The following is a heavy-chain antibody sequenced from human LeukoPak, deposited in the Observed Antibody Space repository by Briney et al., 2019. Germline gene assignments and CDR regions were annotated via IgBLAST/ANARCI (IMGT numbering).Heavy chain of an antibody. D-gene: IGHD2/OR15-2a*01. CDR1: GYTFTSYY. J-gene: IGHJ4*02. CDR2: INPSGESA. CDR3: ARSTSAFSPCNY. V-gene: IGHV1-46*01. Sequence: APVKVSCKASGYTFTSYYMHWVRQAPGQGLEWMGIINPSGESATYAQKFQGRVTMTRATSTSTVYMELSSLRSEDTAVYYCARSTSAFSPCNYWGQGTLVTVSS.